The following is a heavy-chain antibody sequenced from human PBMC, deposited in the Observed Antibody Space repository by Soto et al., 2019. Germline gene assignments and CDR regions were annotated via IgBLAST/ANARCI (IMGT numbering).Heavy chain of an antibody. D-gene: IGHD3-3*01. CDR3: ARVLFGRGNWFDP. CDR2: IYYSGST. CDR1: GGSISSYY. J-gene: IGHJ5*02. Sequence: QVHLQESDPGLVKPSETLSLTCTVSGGSISSYYWSWIRQPPGKGLEWIGYIYYSGSTNYNPSLKSRVTISVDTSKHQFSLKLSSVTAADTAVYYCARVLFGRGNWFDPWGQGTLVTVSS. V-gene: IGHV4-59*01.